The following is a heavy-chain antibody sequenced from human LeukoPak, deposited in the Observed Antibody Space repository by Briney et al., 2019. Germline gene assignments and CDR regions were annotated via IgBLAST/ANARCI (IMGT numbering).Heavy chain of an antibody. J-gene: IGHJ5*02. CDR3: ARNAGSYFEFAP. CDR2: ISGNSGKT. D-gene: IGHD1-26*01. V-gene: IGHV1-18*01. CDR1: GYTFSTYG. Sequence: ASVKVSCKTSGYTFSTYGPSWVRQAPGQGLEWMGWISGNSGKTHYAQKFQDRVNLTTDTSSTTAFMELRSLRSDDTAMYYCARNAGSYFEFAPWGQGTLVTVSS.